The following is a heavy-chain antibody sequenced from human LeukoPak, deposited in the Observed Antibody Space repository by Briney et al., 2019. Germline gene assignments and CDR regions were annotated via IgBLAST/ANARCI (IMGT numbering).Heavy chain of an antibody. J-gene: IGHJ5*02. CDR1: GGSFSGYY. V-gene: IGHV4-34*01. CDR2: INHSGST. CDR3: ARIVVPAAVNWFDP. D-gene: IGHD2-2*01. Sequence: SETLSLTCAVYGGSFSGYYWSWIRQPPGKGLEWIGEINHSGSTNYNPSLKSRVTISVDTSKNQFSLKLSSVTAADTAVYYCARIVVPAAVNWFDPWGQGTLATVSS.